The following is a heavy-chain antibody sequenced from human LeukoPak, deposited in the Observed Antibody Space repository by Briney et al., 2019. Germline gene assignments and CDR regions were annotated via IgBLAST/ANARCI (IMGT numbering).Heavy chain of an antibody. J-gene: IGHJ3*02. D-gene: IGHD6-19*01. CDR3: ARGGSEWLDAFDI. CDR1: GFTFDDYG. CDR2: INWNGGRT. Sequence: GGSLRLSCAASGFTFDDYGMSWVRQGPGKGLEWVSGINWNGGRTGYADSVKGRFTISRDNAKNSLYLQMNRLRAEDTAVYYCARGGSEWLDAFDIWGQGTMVTVSS. V-gene: IGHV3-20*04.